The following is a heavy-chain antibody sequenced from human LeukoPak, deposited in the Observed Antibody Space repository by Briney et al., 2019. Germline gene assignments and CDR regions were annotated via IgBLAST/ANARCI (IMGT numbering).Heavy chain of an antibody. V-gene: IGHV4-34*01. Sequence: SETLSLNGAVYGWSFSGYYWSWLRQPPGHGLEWIGEINHSGSTNSNPSLKSRVIISVDTSKNQFSLKLSSVTAADTAVYYCARLMAYYYGSGSPRLYYFDYWGQGTLVTVSS. CDR2: INHSGST. CDR3: ARLMAYYYGSGSPRLYYFDY. CDR1: GWSFSGYY. D-gene: IGHD3-10*01. J-gene: IGHJ4*02.